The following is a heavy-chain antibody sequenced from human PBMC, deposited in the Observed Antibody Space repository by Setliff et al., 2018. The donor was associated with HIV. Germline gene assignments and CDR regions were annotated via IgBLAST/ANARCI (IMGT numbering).Heavy chain of an antibody. Sequence: LSLTCALSGYSISNGYYWGWIRQPSGKGLGWIGSIYHSGSTFYNPSLRSRVTISVDTSQDQFSLRLTSVTAADTAVYYCAARNSGNPTRHFDYWGQGTLVTVSS. CDR2: IYHSGST. CDR1: GYSISNGYY. D-gene: IGHD3-10*01. J-gene: IGHJ4*02. CDR3: AARNSGNPTRHFDY. V-gene: IGHV4-38-2*01.